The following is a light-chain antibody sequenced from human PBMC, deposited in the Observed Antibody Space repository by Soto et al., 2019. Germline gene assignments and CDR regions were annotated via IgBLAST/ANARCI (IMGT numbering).Light chain of an antibody. J-gene: IGKJ1*01. Sequence: DTQMTQSPSTVSASVGDRITITCRASQNIQRWLAWYQQKPGKAPKLLIYKASSLERGAPSRFSAGGSGVEFTLNISSVQPEDFATYHCLQYHSDWTFGQGTKVDIK. V-gene: IGKV1-5*03. CDR2: KAS. CDR3: LQYHSDWT. CDR1: QNIQRW.